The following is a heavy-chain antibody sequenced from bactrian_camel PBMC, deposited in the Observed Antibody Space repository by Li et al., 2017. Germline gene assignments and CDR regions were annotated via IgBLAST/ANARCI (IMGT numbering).Heavy chain of an antibody. J-gene: IGHJ4*01. D-gene: IGHD5*01. CDR2: IYTGDRST. V-gene: IGHV3S1*01. CDR3: AKNRLSERVYHGLYSSLRALNYEYNY. Sequence: HVQLVESGGGSVQAGGSLRLSCAASELPISDDCMGWFRQSPGKEREGVAAIYTGDRSTHYADSVKGRFTVSRDNAKNTVYLQLNSLKTEDTAMYYCAKNRLSERVYHGLYSSLRALNYEYNYWGQGTQVTVS. CDR1: ELPISDDC.